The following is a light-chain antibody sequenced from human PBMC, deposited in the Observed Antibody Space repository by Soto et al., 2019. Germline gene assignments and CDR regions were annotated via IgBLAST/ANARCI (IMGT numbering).Light chain of an antibody. CDR1: QSVGTF. Sequence: EIVMTQSPATLSVSPGERATLSCRASQSVGTFFAWYQQKPGQAPRLLIYDASNRATGIPARFSGGGSGTEFTLTIRSLQSEDFAVYYCQQYSIWRTFGQGTKVDIK. CDR3: QQYSIWRT. V-gene: IGKV3D-15*01. J-gene: IGKJ1*01. CDR2: DAS.